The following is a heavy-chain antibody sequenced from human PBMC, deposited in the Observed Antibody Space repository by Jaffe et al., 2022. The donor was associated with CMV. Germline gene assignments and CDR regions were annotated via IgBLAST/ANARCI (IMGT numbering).Heavy chain of an antibody. CDR3: AKDPPSTSGYLYHFAY. V-gene: IGHV3-23*04. J-gene: IGHJ4*02. D-gene: IGHD3-22*01. CDR2: ISGSGGGT. CDR1: GFTFSTYA. Sequence: EVQLVESGGGLVQPGGSLRLSCAASGFTFSTYAMSWVRQAPGKGLQWVSSISGSGGGTYYADSVKGRFTISRDNSKNTLFLQMNSLRAEDTAIYYCAKDPPSTSGYLYHFAYWGQGTLVTVSS.